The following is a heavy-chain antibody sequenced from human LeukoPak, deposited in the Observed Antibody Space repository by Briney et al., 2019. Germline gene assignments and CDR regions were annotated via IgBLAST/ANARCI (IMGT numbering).Heavy chain of an antibody. J-gene: IGHJ6*02. CDR1: GFTFSSYA. CDR3: AKAIEAGYYVNYYNYYGMDV. CDR2: ISGSGGST. Sequence: GGSLRLSCAASGFTFSSYAMSWVRQAPGKGLEWVSAISGSGGSTYYADSVKGGFTISRDNSKNTLYLQMNSLRVEDTAVYYCAKAIEAGYYVNYYNYYGMDVWGQGTTVTVSS. D-gene: IGHD3-3*01. V-gene: IGHV3-23*01.